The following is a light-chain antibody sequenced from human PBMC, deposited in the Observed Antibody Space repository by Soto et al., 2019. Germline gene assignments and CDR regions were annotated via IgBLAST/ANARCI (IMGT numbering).Light chain of an antibody. CDR3: QQYDNPPPIT. CDR1: QDISNS. CDR2: DAS. Sequence: DIQMTQSPSSLSASVGDRVTITCQASQDISNSLNWYQQKPGKAPKLLIYDASSLETGVPSRFSGSGSGTDFTFTISSLQPEDIDTYYCQQYDNPPPITFGPGTKVDIK. J-gene: IGKJ3*01. V-gene: IGKV1-33*01.